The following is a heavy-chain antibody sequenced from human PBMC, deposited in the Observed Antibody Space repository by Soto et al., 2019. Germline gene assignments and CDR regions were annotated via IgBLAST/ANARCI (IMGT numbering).Heavy chain of an antibody. Sequence: GGSLRLSCAASGFTFSSYAMSWVRQAPGKGLEWVSGFSGSGVSTYYADSVKGRFTISRDNSKNTLYLQMNSLRAEDTAVYYCAKGGSGSYHIYGLDVWGQGTTVTVSS. J-gene: IGHJ6*02. CDR2: FSGSGVST. CDR3: AKGGSGSYHIYGLDV. V-gene: IGHV3-23*01. D-gene: IGHD3-10*01. CDR1: GFTFSSYA.